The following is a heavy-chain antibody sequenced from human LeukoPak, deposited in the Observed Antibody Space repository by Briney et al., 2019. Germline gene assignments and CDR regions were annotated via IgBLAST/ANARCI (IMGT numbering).Heavy chain of an antibody. D-gene: IGHD5-24*01. CDR1: GYTFTNSY. Sequence: ASVKVSCKASGYTFTNSYIHWVRQAPGQVLEWMGLINPDGGNTNYAQNFQGRVTLTRDTSTSTVYMELSSLRSEDTAIYYCARIRDGYNDAYDLWGQGTVVSVPS. V-gene: IGHV1-46*01. J-gene: IGHJ3*01. CDR3: ARIRDGYNDAYDL. CDR2: INPDGGNT.